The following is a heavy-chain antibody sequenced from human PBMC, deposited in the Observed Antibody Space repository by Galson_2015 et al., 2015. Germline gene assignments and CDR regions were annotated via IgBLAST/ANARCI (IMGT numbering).Heavy chain of an antibody. J-gene: IGHJ5*02. CDR3: GKDSGIGGFDRWWFDP. D-gene: IGHD5-12*01. CDR1: GFTLSSYA. Sequence: SLRLSCAASGFTLSSYAMSWVRQAPGKGPEWVSSITGNSGRIHYADSVKGRFTISRDNFKNTLYLQMTSLRAEDTAVYYCGKDSGIGGFDRWWFDPWGQGTLVTVSA. V-gene: IGHV3-23*01. CDR2: ITGNSGRI.